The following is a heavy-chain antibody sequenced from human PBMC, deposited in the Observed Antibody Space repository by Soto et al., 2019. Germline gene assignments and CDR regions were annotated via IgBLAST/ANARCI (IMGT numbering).Heavy chain of an antibody. V-gene: IGHV1-24*01. D-gene: IGHD6-6*01. CDR3: ATSLIAARPLGYMDF. Sequence: ASVKVSCKVSGYTLTELSMHWVRQAPGKGLEWMGGFDPEDGETIYAQKFQGRVTMTEDTSTDTAYMELSSLRSGDTAVYYCATSLIAARPLGYMDFWGKGITVTVSS. CDR2: FDPEDGET. CDR1: GYTLTELS. J-gene: IGHJ6*03.